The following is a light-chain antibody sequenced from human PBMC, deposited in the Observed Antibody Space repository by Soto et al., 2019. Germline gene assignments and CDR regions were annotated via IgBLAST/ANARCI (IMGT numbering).Light chain of an antibody. CDR2: KAS. CDR1: QTISSW. V-gene: IGKV1-5*03. CDR3: QQLNSYPWT. Sequence: DIQMTQSPSPLSGSVGDRVTITCRASQTISSWLAWYQQKPGKAPKLLIYKASTLKSGVPSRFSGSGSGTEFTLTISSLQPEDFATYYCQQLNSYPWTFGQGTQVDIK. J-gene: IGKJ1*01.